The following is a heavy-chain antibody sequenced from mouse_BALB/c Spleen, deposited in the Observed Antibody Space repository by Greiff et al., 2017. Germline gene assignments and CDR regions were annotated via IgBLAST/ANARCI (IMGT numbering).Heavy chain of an antibody. CDR3: ARSALRAMDY. V-gene: IGHV3-2*02. J-gene: IGHJ4*01. CDR2: ISYSGST. D-gene: IGHD1-1*01. CDR1: GYSITSDYA. Sequence: EVQLVESGPGLVKPSQSLSLTCTVTGYSITSDYAWNWIRQFPGNKLEWMGYISYSGSTSYNPSLKSRISITRDTSKNQFFLQLNSVTTEDTATYYCARSALRAMDYWGQGTSVTVSS.